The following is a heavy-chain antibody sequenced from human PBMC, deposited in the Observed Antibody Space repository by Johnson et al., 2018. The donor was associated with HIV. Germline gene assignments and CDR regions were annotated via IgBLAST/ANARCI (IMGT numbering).Heavy chain of an antibody. V-gene: IGHV3-7*01. CDR3: ASSWLGELSYAFDI. J-gene: IGHJ3*02. CDR2: IKQDGSEK. CDR1: GFTFTEYG. D-gene: IGHD3-10*01. Sequence: VQLVESGGGVVRPGGSLTLSCVVSGFTFTEYGMSWVRQAPGKGLEWVANIKQDGSEKYYVDSVKGRFTISRDNAKNSLYLQMNSLRAEDTAVYYCASSWLGELSYAFDIWGQGTMVTVSS.